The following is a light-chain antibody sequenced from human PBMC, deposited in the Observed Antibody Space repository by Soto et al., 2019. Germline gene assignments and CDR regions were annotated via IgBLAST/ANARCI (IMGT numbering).Light chain of an antibody. V-gene: IGKV1-9*01. Sequence: DIQLTQSPSFLSASVGDRVTITCRASQGISSYLAWYQQKPGKAPKLLIYAASTLQSGVPSRFSGSGSGTEFTLTISSLQPEDFATYYCQQLGFGPGTKVDIK. J-gene: IGKJ3*01. CDR3: QQLG. CDR2: AAS. CDR1: QGISSY.